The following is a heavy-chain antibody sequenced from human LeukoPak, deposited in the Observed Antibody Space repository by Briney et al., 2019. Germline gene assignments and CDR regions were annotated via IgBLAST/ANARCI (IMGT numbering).Heavy chain of an antibody. Sequence: PGASLRLSCVASGFTFSNYAMSWVRQAPGKGLEWVSAITGSGGGTYYADSVKGRFTISRDNSKNTLYLQMNSLRAEDTAVYYCAKWGDYDVLTGYYDPDYWGQGTLVTVSS. CDR2: ITGSGGGT. CDR3: AKWGDYDVLTGYYDPDY. J-gene: IGHJ4*02. D-gene: IGHD3-9*01. V-gene: IGHV3-23*01. CDR1: GFTFSNYA.